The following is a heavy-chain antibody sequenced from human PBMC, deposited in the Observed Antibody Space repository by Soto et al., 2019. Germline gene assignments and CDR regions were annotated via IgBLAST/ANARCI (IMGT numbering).Heavy chain of an antibody. CDR2: ISGSGGST. V-gene: IGHV3-23*01. J-gene: IGHJ4*02. CDR1: GFTA. D-gene: IGHD6-19*01. Sequence: EVQLLESGGGLVQPGGSLRLSCAASGFTAMSWVRQAPGKGLEWVSVISGSGGSTYYADSVKGRFTISRDNSKNTLYLQMNSLRAGDTAVYYCAKLSSGWFGPFDYWGQGTLVTVSS. CDR3: AKLSSGWFGPFDY.